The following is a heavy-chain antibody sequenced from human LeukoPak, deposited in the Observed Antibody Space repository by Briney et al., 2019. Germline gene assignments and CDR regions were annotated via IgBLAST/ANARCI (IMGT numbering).Heavy chain of an antibody. Sequence: SETLSLTCTVSGGSISSSSYYWGWNRQPPGKGLEWIGSIYYSGSTYYNPSLKSRVTISVDTSKNQFSLKLSSVTAADTAVYYCARVDCSSTSCYHFDYWGQGTLVTVSS. CDR3: ARVDCSSTSCYHFDY. V-gene: IGHV4-39*01. CDR1: GGSISSSSYY. CDR2: IYYSGST. D-gene: IGHD2-2*01. J-gene: IGHJ4*02.